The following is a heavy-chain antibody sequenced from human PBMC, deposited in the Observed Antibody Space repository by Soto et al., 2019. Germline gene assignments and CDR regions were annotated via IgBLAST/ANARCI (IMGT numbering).Heavy chain of an antibody. V-gene: IGHV3-30-3*01. CDR1: GFTFSSYA. D-gene: IGHD6-19*01. CDR3: ARDEEEWLGAFDI. Sequence: GGSLRLSCAASGFTFSSYATHWVRQAPGKGLEWVAVISYDGSNKYYADSVKGRFTISRDNSKNTLYLQMNSLRAEDTAVYYCARDEEEWLGAFDIWGQGTMVTVSS. CDR2: ISYDGSNK. J-gene: IGHJ3*02.